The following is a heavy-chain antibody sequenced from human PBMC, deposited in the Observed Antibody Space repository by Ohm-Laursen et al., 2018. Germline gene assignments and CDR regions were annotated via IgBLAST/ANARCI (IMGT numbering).Heavy chain of an antibody. CDR3: GRSPDFSCFPYYFDY. Sequence: SLRLSCAASGFTFSDYAMTWVRQAPGKGLEWVSAISGSASRTYYAASVKGRFTVSRDNSKNTLHLQMNSLSAEDTAVYYCGRSPDFSCFPYYFDYWGQGSLVTVSS. CDR2: ISGSASRT. V-gene: IGHV3-23*01. CDR1: GFTFSDYA. D-gene: IGHD3/OR15-3a*01. J-gene: IGHJ4*02.